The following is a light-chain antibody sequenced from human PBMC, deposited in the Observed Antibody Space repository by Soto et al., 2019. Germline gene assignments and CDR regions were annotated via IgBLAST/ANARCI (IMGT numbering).Light chain of an antibody. J-gene: IGKJ1*01. CDR3: QQYYSTPPT. CDR2: WAS. CDR1: QSVLYSSNNKNY. Sequence: DIVMTQSPDSLAVSLGERATINCKSSQSVLYSSNNKNYLAWYQQKPGQPPKLLIYWASTRESGVPDRFSGSGSGTDFTLTISSRQAGDVALYYCQQYYSTPPTFGHGTKVEIK. V-gene: IGKV4-1*01.